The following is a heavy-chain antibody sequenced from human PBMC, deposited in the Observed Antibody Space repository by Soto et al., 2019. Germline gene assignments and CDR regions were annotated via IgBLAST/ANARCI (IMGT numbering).Heavy chain of an antibody. V-gene: IGHV4-38-2*02. CDR3: ARDYYYDSSGYWAFDY. Sequence: PXXTLSLPCAVSGXSLSSGYYWGWIRQPPVKGLEWIGSIYHSGSTYYNPSLKSRVTISVDTSKNQFSLKLSSVTAADTAVYYCARDYYYDSSGYWAFDYWGQGTLGTVSS. CDR2: IYHSGST. J-gene: IGHJ4*02. CDR1: GXSLSSGYY. D-gene: IGHD3-22*01.